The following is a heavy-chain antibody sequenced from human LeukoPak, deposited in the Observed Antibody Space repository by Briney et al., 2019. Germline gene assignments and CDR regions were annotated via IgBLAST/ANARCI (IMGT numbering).Heavy chain of an antibody. CDR1: GGSISNYY. CDR2: IYYSGST. V-gene: IGHV4-59*01. CDR3: ARDHGEYFDY. D-gene: IGHD7-27*01. Sequence: SETLSLTCTVSGGSISNYYWSWIRQPPVKGLEWIGYIYYSGSTNYNPSLKSRVTISVDTSKNQFSLKLSSVTAADTAVYYCARDHGEYFDYWGQGTLVTVSS. J-gene: IGHJ4*02.